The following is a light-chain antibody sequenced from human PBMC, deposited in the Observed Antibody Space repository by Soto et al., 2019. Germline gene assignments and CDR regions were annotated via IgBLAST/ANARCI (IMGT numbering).Light chain of an antibody. V-gene: IGKV1-33*01. CDR3: QQYDNLPSLT. CDR2: VAS. J-gene: IGKJ3*01. CDR1: QDISNY. Sequence: DIQMTQSPSSLSASVGDRVTITCQASQDISNYLNWDQQKPGKAPKLLIYVASNLETGVPSRFSGSGSGTDFTFTISSLQPEDIATYYCQQYDNLPSLTFGPGTKVDIK.